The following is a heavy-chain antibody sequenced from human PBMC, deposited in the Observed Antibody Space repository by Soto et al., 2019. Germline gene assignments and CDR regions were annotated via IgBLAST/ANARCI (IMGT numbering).Heavy chain of an antibody. Sequence: QVQLVDPGGGVVNLGRSLRPSFAPSGFTFRSLGMPWVGRAQGKGLGWVAVISYDGSNKYYADSVKGRFTISRDNSKNTLYLQMNSLRAEDTAVYYCAKGRYGDYTEMDYWGQGTLVTVSS. CDR1: GFTFRSLG. D-gene: IGHD4-17*01. J-gene: IGHJ4*02. CDR2: ISYDGSNK. V-gene: IGHV3-30*18. CDR3: AKGRYGDYTEMDY.